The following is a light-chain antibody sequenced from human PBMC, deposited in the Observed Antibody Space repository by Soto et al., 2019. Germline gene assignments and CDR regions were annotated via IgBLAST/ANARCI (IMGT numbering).Light chain of an antibody. CDR2: SAS. Sequence: IQLTQSPSSLSASVGDRVTITCRASQGISSDLAWYQQKPGKAPKLLIYSASTLQNGVPSRFSGSGSGTDFTLTISGLRPEDYATYDCRERNSDQVTFGQGRQLQIK. CDR1: QGISSD. CDR3: RERNSDQVT. V-gene: IGKV1-9*01. J-gene: IGKJ5*01.